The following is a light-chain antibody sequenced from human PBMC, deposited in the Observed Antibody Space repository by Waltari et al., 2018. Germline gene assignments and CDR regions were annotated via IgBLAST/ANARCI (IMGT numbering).Light chain of an antibody. Sequence: SYELTQPPSVSVSPGQTARLTCSGDDLPKQYAYWYQQKSGQAPVLVIYEDRKRPPGIPERFSGSSSGTTATLTVSGAQVDDEADYYCSSTDSSSKVFGGGTKLTVL. J-gene: IGLJ2*01. CDR1: DLPKQY. CDR3: SSTDSSSKV. CDR2: EDR. V-gene: IGLV3-10*01.